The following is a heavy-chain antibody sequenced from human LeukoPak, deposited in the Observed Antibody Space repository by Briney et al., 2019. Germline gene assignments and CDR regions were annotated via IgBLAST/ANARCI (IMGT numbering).Heavy chain of an antibody. CDR3: ARAAVAGTGGFDY. Sequence: GGSLRLSCAASGFTFSSYSMNWVRQAPGKGLEWVSSISSSSYIYYADSVKGRFTISRDNAKNSLYLQMNSLRAEDTAVYYCARAAVAGTGGFDYWGQGTLVTVSS. J-gene: IGHJ4*02. CDR1: GFTFSSYS. CDR2: ISSSSYI. D-gene: IGHD6-19*01. V-gene: IGHV3-21*01.